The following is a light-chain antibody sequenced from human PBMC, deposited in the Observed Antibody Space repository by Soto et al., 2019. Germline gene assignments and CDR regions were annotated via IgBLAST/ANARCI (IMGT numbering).Light chain of an antibody. Sequence: QSALTQPASVSGSPGQSIAISCTGTSSDVGGYNYVSWYQQHPGKAPKLIIHEVSNRPSGVSDRFSGSKSGNTASLTISGLQADDEADYYCRSHTVYSTRVFGTGTKLTVL. V-gene: IGLV2-14*01. CDR2: EVS. CDR3: RSHTVYSTRV. CDR1: SSDVGGYNY. J-gene: IGLJ1*01.